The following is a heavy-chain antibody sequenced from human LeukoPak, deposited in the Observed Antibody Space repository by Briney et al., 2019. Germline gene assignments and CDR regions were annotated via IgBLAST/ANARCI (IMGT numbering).Heavy chain of an antibody. D-gene: IGHD1-26*01. V-gene: IGHV5-51*01. J-gene: IGHJ4*02. CDR2: IYPGDSDT. CDR1: GYSFTTFW. Sequence: GGSLKISCKGSGYSFTTFWIGWVRQMPGKGLEWMGIIYPGDSDTTYSPSFQGQVTISADKSISTAYLQWSSLKASDTAMYYCARRVGATHPFDYWGQGARVTVSS. CDR3: ARRVGATHPFDY.